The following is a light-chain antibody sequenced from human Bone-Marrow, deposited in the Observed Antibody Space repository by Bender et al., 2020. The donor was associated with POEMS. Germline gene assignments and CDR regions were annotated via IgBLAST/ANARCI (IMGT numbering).Light chain of an antibody. CDR1: SSDVRSSNL. CDR2: EAT. Sequence: QSALTQPASVSGSPGQSITISCTGTSSDVRSSNLVSWYQQLPGKAPKVVIYEATERPSGVSDRFSGSKSANTASLTISGLQAEDEADYYCCAYAGSGTWVFGGGTKLTVL. CDR3: CAYAGSGTWV. V-gene: IGLV2-23*01. J-gene: IGLJ3*02.